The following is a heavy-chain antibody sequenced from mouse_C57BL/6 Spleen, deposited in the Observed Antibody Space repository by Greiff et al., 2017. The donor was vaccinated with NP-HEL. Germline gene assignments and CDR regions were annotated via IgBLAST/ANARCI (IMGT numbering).Heavy chain of an antibody. CDR1: GFTFSAYG. J-gene: IGHJ4*01. CDR2: ISSGSSTI. V-gene: IGHV5-17*01. CDR3: ARPMDY. Sequence: EVQLVESGGGLVKPGGSLKLSCAASGFTFSAYGMHWVRQAPEKGLEWVAYISSGSSTIYYADTVKGRFTISRDNAKNTLFLQMTSLRSEDTAMYYCARPMDYWGQGTSVTVSS.